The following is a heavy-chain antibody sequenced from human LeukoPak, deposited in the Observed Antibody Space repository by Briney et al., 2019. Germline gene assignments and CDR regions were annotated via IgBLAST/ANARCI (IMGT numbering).Heavy chain of an antibody. CDR2: IYYSGST. CDR3: ARRNEDLIAAAGSDAFDI. CDR1: GGSISSSSYY. V-gene: IGHV4-39*01. D-gene: IGHD6-13*01. J-gene: IGHJ3*02. Sequence: SETLSLTCTVSGGSISSSSYYWGWIRQPPGKGLEWIVSIYYSGSTYYNPSLKSRVTISVDTSKNQFSLKLSSVTAADTAVYYCARRNEDLIAAAGSDAFDIWGQGTMVTVSS.